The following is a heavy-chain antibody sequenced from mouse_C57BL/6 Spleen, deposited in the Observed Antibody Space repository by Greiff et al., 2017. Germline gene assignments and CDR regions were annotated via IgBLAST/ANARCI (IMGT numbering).Heavy chain of an antibody. CDR3: ATKESNLYFGY. CDR1: GYTFTSYW. Sequence: QVQLQQPGAELVRPGTSVKLSCKASGYTFTSYWMHWVKQRPGQGLEWIGVIDPSDSYTNYNQKFKGKATLTVDKSSSTAYMQLSSLTSEDSAVYYCATKESNLYFGYWGPGTTLSVSS. J-gene: IGHJ2*01. D-gene: IGHD2-5*01. CDR2: IDPSDSYT. V-gene: IGHV1-59*01.